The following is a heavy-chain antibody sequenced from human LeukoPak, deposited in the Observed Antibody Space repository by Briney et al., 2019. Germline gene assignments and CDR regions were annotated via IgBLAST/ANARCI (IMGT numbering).Heavy chain of an antibody. CDR2: IYYSGST. CDR3: ARGRSRRFTMVRGGDAFDI. D-gene: IGHD3-10*01. CDR1: GGSISSYY. V-gene: IGHV4-59*01. Sequence: SETLSLTCTASGGSISSYYWSWIRQPPGKGLEWIGYIYYSGSTNYNPSLRSRVTISVDTSKNQFSLKLSSVNAADTAVYYCARGRSRRFTMVRGGDAFDIWGQGTMVTVSS. J-gene: IGHJ3*02.